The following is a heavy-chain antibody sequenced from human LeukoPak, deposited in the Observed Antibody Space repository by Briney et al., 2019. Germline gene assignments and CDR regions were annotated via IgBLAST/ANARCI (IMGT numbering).Heavy chain of an antibody. Sequence: GGSLRLSCAASGFTFSSYWMRWVRQAPGKGLEWVANIRQDGSVQNYVAYVKGRFTISRDNPKNSVYLQMSSLRAEDTAVYYCLATTRSRGFDYWGQGTLVTVSS. CDR1: GFTFSSYW. J-gene: IGHJ4*02. CDR3: LATTRSRGFDY. V-gene: IGHV3-7*01. D-gene: IGHD1/OR15-1a*01. CDR2: IRQDGSVQ.